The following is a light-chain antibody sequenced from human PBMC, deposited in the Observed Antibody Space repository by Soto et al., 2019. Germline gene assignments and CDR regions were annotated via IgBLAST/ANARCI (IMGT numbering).Light chain of an antibody. J-gene: IGLJ1*01. V-gene: IGLV2-23*02. Sequence: QSVLTQSASVSGSPGQSITISCTGKSSDVGSFNPVSWYQQHPGKAPKLMIYEVTKRPSGVSNRFSGSKSGNTASLTISGLQAEDEADYYCWSYAGSSTFFYVFGSGTKVTVL. CDR1: SSDVGSFNP. CDR2: EVT. CDR3: WSYAGSSTFFYV.